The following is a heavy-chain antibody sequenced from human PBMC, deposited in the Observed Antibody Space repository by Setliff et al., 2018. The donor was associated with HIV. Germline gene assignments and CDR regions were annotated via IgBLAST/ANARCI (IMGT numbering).Heavy chain of an antibody. CDR3: ASTGLLLPRFGASYYYYGMDV. V-gene: IGHV3-48*03. D-gene: IGHD3-10*01. CDR2: ISSSGGTI. Sequence: GGSLRLSCAASGFRFRSYWMSWFRQAPGKGLEWVSYISSSGGTIYYADSVKGRFTISRDNAKNSLYLQMNSLRAEDTAVYFCASTGLLLPRFGASYYYYGMDVWGQGTTVTVSS. CDR1: GFRFRSYW. J-gene: IGHJ6*02.